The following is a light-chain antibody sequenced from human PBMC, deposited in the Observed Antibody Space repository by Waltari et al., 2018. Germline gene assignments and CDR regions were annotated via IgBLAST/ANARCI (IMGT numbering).Light chain of an antibody. CDR2: DNN. V-gene: IGLV1-51*01. J-gene: IGLJ3*02. CDR1: TSNIGSNV. CDR3: GTWDNSLSAAGGV. Sequence: QSVLTQPPSLSAAPGQTVFTYCSGSTSNIGSNVVSWSPQLPATAPKLLIFDNNKRPSGIPDRFSGSKSGTSATLGISGLQTGDEAMYYCGTWDNSLSAAGGVFGGGTKLTVL.